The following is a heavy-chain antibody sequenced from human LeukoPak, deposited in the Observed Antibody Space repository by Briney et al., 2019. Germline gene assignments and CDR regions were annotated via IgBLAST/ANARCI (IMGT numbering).Heavy chain of an antibody. CDR1: GFTFSSYS. J-gene: IGHJ4*02. Sequence: GGSLRLSCAASGFTFSSYSMNWVRQAPGKGLEWVSSISSSSSYIYYADSVKGRFTISRDNAKNSLYLQKNSLRAEDTAVYYCAREIRETYYYDSSGYYHDYWGQGTLVTVSS. V-gene: IGHV3-21*01. CDR2: ISSSSSYI. D-gene: IGHD3-22*01. CDR3: AREIRETYYYDSSGYYHDY.